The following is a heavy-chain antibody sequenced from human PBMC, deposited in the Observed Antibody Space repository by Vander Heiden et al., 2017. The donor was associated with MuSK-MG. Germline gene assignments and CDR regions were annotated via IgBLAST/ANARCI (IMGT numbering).Heavy chain of an antibody. CDR3: TSVFEY. Sequence: EVQLVESGGGLGQPGGSLRPSRAASGFTFTNYWMHWVRQAPGEGRVWVSGINSDGSSRFYADSVKGRFTISRDNAKNTLYLQMNSLRAEDTAVYYCTSVFEYLGQGTLVTVSS. V-gene: IGHV3-74*01. J-gene: IGHJ4*02. CDR2: INSDGSSR. CDR1: GFTFTNYW.